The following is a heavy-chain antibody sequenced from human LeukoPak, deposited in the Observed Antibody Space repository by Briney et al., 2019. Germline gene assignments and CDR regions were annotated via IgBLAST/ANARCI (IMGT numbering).Heavy chain of an antibody. CDR1: GGSISSGPYY. Sequence: SETLSLTCTVSGGSISSGPYYWGWIRQPPGKGLEWIGNIYYGENTYYNPSLKSRVTISIDTSKNQFYLKLSSLTAADTAVYYCARASYDTSGEYDYWGQGTLVTVSS. D-gene: IGHD3-22*01. V-gene: IGHV4-39*01. CDR2: IYYGENT. CDR3: ARASYDTSGEYDY. J-gene: IGHJ4*02.